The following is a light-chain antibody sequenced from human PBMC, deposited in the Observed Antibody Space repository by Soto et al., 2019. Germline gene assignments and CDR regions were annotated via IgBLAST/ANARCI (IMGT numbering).Light chain of an antibody. CDR2: EVS. J-gene: IGLJ1*01. CDR1: SSDVGGYNY. CDR3: SSYTSSSILGV. V-gene: IGLV2-14*01. Sequence: QSAMSQPASVSWSPGQSITISCTGTSSDVGGYNYVSWYQQHPGKAPKLMIYEVSNRPSGVSNRFSGSKSGNTASLTISGLQAEDEPDYYCSSYTSSSILGVFGTGTKVTVL.